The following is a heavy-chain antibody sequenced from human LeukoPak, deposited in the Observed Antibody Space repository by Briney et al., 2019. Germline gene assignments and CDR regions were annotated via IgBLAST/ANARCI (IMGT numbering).Heavy chain of an antibody. CDR3: AKDGQWLDYFDY. CDR2: ISGSGGST. CDR1: GFTFSSYA. D-gene: IGHD6-19*01. V-gene: IGHV3-23*01. Sequence: GGSLRFSCAASGFTFSSYAMSWVRQAPGKGLEWVSAISGSGGSTYYADSVKGRFTISRDNSKNTLYLQMNSLRAEDTAVYYCAKDGQWLDYFDYWGQGTLVTVSS. J-gene: IGHJ4*02.